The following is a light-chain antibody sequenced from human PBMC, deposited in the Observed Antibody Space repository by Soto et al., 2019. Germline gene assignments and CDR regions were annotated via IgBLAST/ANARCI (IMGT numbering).Light chain of an antibody. Sequence: DIQMTQSPSSLSASVGDRVTITCRASESISNNLNWYQHKPGKAPKVLIYAASSLQSGVPSRFSGSGSGTDFILTITSLQAEDFATYYCQQSYSSLGFTFGPGTKVDI. CDR3: QQSYSSLGFT. CDR1: ESISNN. J-gene: IGKJ3*01. V-gene: IGKV1-39*01. CDR2: AAS.